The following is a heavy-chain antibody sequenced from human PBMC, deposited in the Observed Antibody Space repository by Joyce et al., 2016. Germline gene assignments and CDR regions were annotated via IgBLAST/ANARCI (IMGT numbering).Heavy chain of an antibody. CDR1: GFTFSTSS. Sequence: EVQLVESGGGLVKPGGSLRIYCAAFGFTFSTSSMSWFRRAPGKGLEWVAAISSDSTYIVYADSVKGRFTVSRDNAKNSLYLQMNSLRAEDTAVFFCARGGIVYDYSMDLWGQGTTVTVSS. J-gene: IGHJ6*02. CDR3: ARGGIVYDYSMDL. D-gene: IGHD3-22*01. CDR2: ISSDSTYI. V-gene: IGHV3-21*02.